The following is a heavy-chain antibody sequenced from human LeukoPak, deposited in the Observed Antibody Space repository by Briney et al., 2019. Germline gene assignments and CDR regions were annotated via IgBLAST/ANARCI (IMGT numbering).Heavy chain of an antibody. CDR1: GFTFSRYW. J-gene: IGHJ4*02. D-gene: IGHD4-17*01. CDR2: IKQDGSEE. Sequence: GGSLRLSCAASGFTFSRYWMSWVRQAPGKGLEWVASIKQDGSEEYYMDSVKGRFTISRDNAKNSLYLQMNSLRAEDTAVYYCARDGYGDYSLDYWGQGTLVTVSS. V-gene: IGHV3-7*01. CDR3: ARDGYGDYSLDY.